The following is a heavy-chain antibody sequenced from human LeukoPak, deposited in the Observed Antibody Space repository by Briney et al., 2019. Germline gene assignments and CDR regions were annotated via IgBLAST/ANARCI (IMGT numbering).Heavy chain of an antibody. Sequence: PGGSLRLSCAASGFTFSNYWMHWVRQAPGKGLVWVSRINTDGSSTSYADSVKGRFTISRDNAKNTLYLQMNSLRAEDTAVYYCAREDRIAATGIDSWGQGSLVTVSS. D-gene: IGHD6-13*01. J-gene: IGHJ4*02. CDR2: INTDGSST. CDR1: GFTFSNYW. CDR3: AREDRIAATGIDS. V-gene: IGHV3-74*01.